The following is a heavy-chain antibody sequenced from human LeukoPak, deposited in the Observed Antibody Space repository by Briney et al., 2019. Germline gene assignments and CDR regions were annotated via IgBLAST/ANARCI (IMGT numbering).Heavy chain of an antibody. CDR2: IYTSGST. D-gene: IGHD3-22*01. Sequence: SETLSLTCTVSGGSISSYYWSWIRQPAGKGLEWIGRIYTSGSTNYNPSLKSRVTMSVDTSKNQFSLKLSSVTAADTAVYYCARDAYYYDSSGYFRFDYWGQGTLVTVSS. CDR3: ARDAYYYDSSGYFRFDY. V-gene: IGHV4-4*07. J-gene: IGHJ4*02. CDR1: GGSISSYY.